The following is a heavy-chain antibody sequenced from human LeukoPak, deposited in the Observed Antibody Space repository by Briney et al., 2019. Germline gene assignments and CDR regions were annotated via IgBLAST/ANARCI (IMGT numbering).Heavy chain of an antibody. J-gene: IGHJ4*02. CDR2: IKQDGSEK. D-gene: IGHD3-3*01. CDR3: AVTYYDFWSGYSH. Sequence: GGSLRLSCAASGFTFSSYWMSWVRQAPGKGLEWVANIKQDGSEKYYVDSVKGRFTISRDNAKNSLYLQMNSLRAEDTAVYYCAVTYYDFWSGYSHWGQGTLVTVSS. V-gene: IGHV3-7*01. CDR1: GFTFSSYW.